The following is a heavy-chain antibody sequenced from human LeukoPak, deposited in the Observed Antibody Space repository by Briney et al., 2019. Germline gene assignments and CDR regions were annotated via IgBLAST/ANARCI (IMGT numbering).Heavy chain of an antibody. Sequence: SETLSLTCTVSGGSISSSSYYWGWIRQPPGKGLEWIGSIYYSGSTYYNPSLKSRVTISVDTSKNQFSLKLSSVTAADTAVYYCASLPIAAAGDYWGQGTLVTVSS. V-gene: IGHV4-39*01. D-gene: IGHD6-13*01. CDR1: GGSISSSSYY. CDR3: ASLPIAAAGDY. CDR2: IYYSGST. J-gene: IGHJ4*02.